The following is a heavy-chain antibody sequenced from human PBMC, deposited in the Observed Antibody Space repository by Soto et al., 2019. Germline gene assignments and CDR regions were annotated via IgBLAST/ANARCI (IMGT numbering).Heavy chain of an antibody. CDR3: AIAVATTIDY. Sequence: VTLSLTCTVSGGSISSSSYYWGWIRQPPGKGLEWIGSIYYSGSTYYNPSLKSRVTISLDTSKNQFSLKLSSVTAADTAVYYCAIAVATTIDYWGQGTLVPVSP. D-gene: IGHD6-19*01. CDR1: GGSISSSSYY. CDR2: IYYSGST. V-gene: IGHV4-39*01. J-gene: IGHJ4*02.